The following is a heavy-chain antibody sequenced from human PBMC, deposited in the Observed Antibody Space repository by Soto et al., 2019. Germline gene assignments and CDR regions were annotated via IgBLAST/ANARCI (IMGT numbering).Heavy chain of an antibody. CDR2: IWHDGTNK. CDR1: GLTFSSYV. J-gene: IGHJ4*02. V-gene: IGHV3-33*01. CDR3: AIDQSGYLDY. Sequence: QVQLVESGGGVVQPGRSLRLSCAASGLTFSSYVMHWVRQAPGKGPEWAAVIWHDGTNKHYADSVKGRFTISRDNSKNTLYLQVNSLRAEDTAVYYCAIDQSGYLDYWGQGTLVTVSS. D-gene: IGHD3-10*01.